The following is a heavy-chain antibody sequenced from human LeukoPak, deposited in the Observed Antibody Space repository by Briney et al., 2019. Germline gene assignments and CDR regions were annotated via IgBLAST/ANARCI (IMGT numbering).Heavy chain of an antibody. CDR1: GYTFTGYY. D-gene: IGHD3-22*01. CDR3: ARTDVGYYDSSGYYDY. Sequence: ASVKVSCKASGYTFTGYYMHWVRQSPGQGLEWMGWINPNSGVTNYAQKFQGRVTMTRDTSIGTAYMELSRLRSDDTAVFYCARTDVGYYDSSGYYDYWGQGTLVTVSS. V-gene: IGHV1-2*02. CDR2: INPNSGVT. J-gene: IGHJ4*02.